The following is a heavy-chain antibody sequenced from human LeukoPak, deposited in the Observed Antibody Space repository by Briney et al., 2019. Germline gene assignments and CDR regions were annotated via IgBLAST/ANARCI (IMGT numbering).Heavy chain of an antibody. J-gene: IGHJ4*02. Sequence: ASVKVSCKASGYTFTSYYMHWVRQAPGQGLEWMGWINPNSGGTNYAQKFQGRVTMTRDTSISTAYMELSRLRSDATAVYYCARVLWFGEFPFDYWGQGTLVTVSS. V-gene: IGHV1-2*02. D-gene: IGHD3-10*01. CDR3: ARVLWFGEFPFDY. CDR1: GYTFTSYY. CDR2: INPNSGGT.